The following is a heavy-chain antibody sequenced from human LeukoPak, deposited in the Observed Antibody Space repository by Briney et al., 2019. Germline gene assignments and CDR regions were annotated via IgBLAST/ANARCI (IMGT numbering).Heavy chain of an antibody. D-gene: IGHD3-16*01. Sequence: PGGSLRLSCAASGFTFDDYAMHWVRPAPGKGLEWVSGISWNSGSIGYADSVKGRFTISRDNAKNSLYLQMNSLRAEDTALYYCAKGPSGDYVWGSTLDYWGQGTLVTVSS. CDR3: AKGPSGDYVWGSTLDY. V-gene: IGHV3-9*01. CDR1: GFTFDDYA. CDR2: ISWNSGSI. J-gene: IGHJ4*02.